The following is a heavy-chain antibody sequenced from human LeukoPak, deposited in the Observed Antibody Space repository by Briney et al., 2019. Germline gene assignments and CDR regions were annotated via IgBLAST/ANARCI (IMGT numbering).Heavy chain of an antibody. CDR2: IYYSGST. D-gene: IGHD2-21*02. J-gene: IGHJ6*02. V-gene: IGHV4-59*08. CDR1: GGSISSYY. CDR3: ARSGNIVVVTALYYYYGMDV. Sequence: PSETLSLTCTVSGGSISSYYWSWIRQPPGKGLEWIGYIYYSGSTYYNPSLKSRVTISVDTSKNQFSLKLSSVTAADTAVYYCARSGNIVVVTALYYYYGMDVWGQGTTVTVSS.